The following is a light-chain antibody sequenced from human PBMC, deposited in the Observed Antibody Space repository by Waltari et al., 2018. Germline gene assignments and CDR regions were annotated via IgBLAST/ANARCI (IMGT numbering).Light chain of an antibody. Sequence: QSVLTQPPSASGTPGQMVTISCSGSNSNIGRNPVNWYRQLPGAAPKLLIYRDNQRPSGVPDRFSASKSVTSASLAISGLQSEDEADYYCAAWDDSLSGLWVFGGGTKVTVL. CDR3: AAWDDSLSGLWV. V-gene: IGLV1-44*01. J-gene: IGLJ3*02. CDR2: RDN. CDR1: NSNIGRNP.